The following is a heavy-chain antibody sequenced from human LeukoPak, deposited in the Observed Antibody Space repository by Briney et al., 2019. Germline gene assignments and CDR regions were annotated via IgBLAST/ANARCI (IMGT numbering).Heavy chain of an antibody. V-gene: IGHV1-2*02. CDR1: GYTFTGYY. CDR2: INPNSGGT. D-gene: IGHD2-15*01. CDR3: AAGRGYCSGGSCYDDDSFDI. Sequence: ASVKVSCKASGYTFTGYYIHWVRQAPGQGLEWMGWINPNSGGTNYAQKFQGRVTMTRDTSISTAYMELSRLRSDDTAVFYCAAGRGYCSGGSCYDDDSFDIWGQGTMVTVSS. J-gene: IGHJ3*02.